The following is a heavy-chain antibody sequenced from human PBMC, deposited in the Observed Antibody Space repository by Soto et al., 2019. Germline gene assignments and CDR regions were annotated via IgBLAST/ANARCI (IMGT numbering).Heavy chain of an antibody. V-gene: IGHV1-69*02. CDR2: IIPILDIP. CDR3: ASHFTGVLVLGTSPPGGDNYGWDV. D-gene: IGHD2-8*02. CDR1: GGTFSRYT. J-gene: IGHJ6*02. Sequence: QVQLVQSGAEVKKPGSSVKVSCKASGGTFSRYTFTWVRQAPGQGLEWMGRIIPILDIPNYAQNFQGRVWTTPDKSPSPAYMKLSSLQSDAPAVYYCASHFTGVLVLGTSPPGGDNYGWDVWGQGTTVTVSS.